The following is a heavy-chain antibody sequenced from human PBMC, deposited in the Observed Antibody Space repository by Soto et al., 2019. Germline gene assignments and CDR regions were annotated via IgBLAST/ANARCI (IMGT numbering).Heavy chain of an antibody. CDR3: TRHASRDSSARGWFDP. D-gene: IGHD6-13*01. Sequence: PGGSLRLSCAASGFTFRSFTMNWVRQAPGKGLEWVSTISSNSAYIYYTDALRGRFTISRDNAKNALHLQMNSLRAEDTVVYYCTRHASRDSSARGWFDPWGPGTLVTVSS. V-gene: IGHV3-21*01. CDR1: GFTFRSFT. CDR2: ISSNSAYI. J-gene: IGHJ5*02.